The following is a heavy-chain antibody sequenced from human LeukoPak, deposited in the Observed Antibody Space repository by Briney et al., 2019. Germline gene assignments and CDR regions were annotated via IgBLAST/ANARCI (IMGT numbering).Heavy chain of an antibody. Sequence: PGGSLRLSCAASGFTFTSYWMSWVRQAPGKGLEWVANIKQDGSDKYYVDSVRGRFTISRGNSKNSLYLQMNSLRTEDTALYYCAKEIDTLGTNAFDIWGQGTIVTVSS. J-gene: IGHJ3*02. V-gene: IGHV3-7*05. D-gene: IGHD2-15*01. CDR2: IKQDGSDK. CDR1: GFTFTSYW. CDR3: AKEIDTLGTNAFDI.